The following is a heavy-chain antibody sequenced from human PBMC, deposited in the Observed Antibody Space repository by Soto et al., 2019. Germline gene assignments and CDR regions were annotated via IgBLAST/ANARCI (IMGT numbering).Heavy chain of an antibody. V-gene: IGHV1-18*04. CDR2: INPNNGNT. CDR1: GYTFTGYY. J-gene: IGHJ5*02. D-gene: IGHD4-17*01. CDR3: ARDDTTTVTTRIHNWFDP. Sequence: GASVKVSCKASGYTFTGYYMHWVRQAPGQGLEWMGWINPNNGNTNYAQKLQGRVTMTTDTSTSTAYMELRSLRSDDTAVYYCARDDTTTVTTRIHNWFDPWGQGTLVTVSS.